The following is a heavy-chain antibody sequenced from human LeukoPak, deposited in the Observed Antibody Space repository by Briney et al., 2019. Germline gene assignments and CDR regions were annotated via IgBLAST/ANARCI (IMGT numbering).Heavy chain of an antibody. V-gene: IGHV3-23*01. Sequence: GGSLRLSCAASGFTFSTYAMTWVRQAPGKGLEWVSAISGSGGNTYYAVSVKGRFTISRDNSKNTLSLQMNSLRAEDTAVYYCAKRLAYTSGGSDYFDYWGQGTLSPSPQ. CDR2: ISGSGGNT. J-gene: IGHJ4*02. D-gene: IGHD3-10*01. CDR1: GFTFSTYA. CDR3: AKRLAYTSGGSDYFDY.